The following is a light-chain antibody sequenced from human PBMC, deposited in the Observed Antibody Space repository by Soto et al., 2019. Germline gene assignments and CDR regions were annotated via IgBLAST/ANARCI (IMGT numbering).Light chain of an antibody. CDR1: QSVSSN. V-gene: IGKV3-15*01. Sequence: EIVMTQSPATLSVSPGERATLSCRASQSVSSNLAWYQQKPGQAPRLLIYGASTRATGIPARFSGSGSGTEFTLTISSLQSEDFAVYYCQQYNNYPGTFGHGTKVDIK. CDR2: GAS. J-gene: IGKJ3*01. CDR3: QQYNNYPGT.